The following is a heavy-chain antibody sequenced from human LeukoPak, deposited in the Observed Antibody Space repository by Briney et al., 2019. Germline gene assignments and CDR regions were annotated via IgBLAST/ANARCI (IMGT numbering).Heavy chain of an antibody. CDR1: GGSINSSSYH. V-gene: IGHV4-39*07. J-gene: IGHJ5*02. CDR2: IYYSGST. Sequence: SETLSLTCTVSGGSINSSSYHWGWIRQPPGKGLEWIGSIYYSGSTYYNPSLKSRVTISVDTSKNQFSLKLSSVTAADTAVYYCARGSEQQLVAWFDPWGQGTLVTVSS. D-gene: IGHD6-13*01. CDR3: ARGSEQQLVAWFDP.